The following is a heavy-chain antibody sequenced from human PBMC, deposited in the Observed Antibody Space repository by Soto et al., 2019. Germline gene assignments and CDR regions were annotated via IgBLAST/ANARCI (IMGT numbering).Heavy chain of an antibody. Sequence: EVQLVESGGGLVQPGGSLRLSCAASGFTFSSYSMNWVRQAPGKGLEWVSYISSSSSTIYYADSVKGRFTISRDNAKNSLYLQMKSRRAEDTAVYYCAREYGSGSFYYYYYYMDVWGKGTTVTVSS. CDR2: ISSSSSTI. J-gene: IGHJ6*03. D-gene: IGHD3-10*01. CDR1: GFTFSSYS. V-gene: IGHV3-48*01. CDR3: AREYGSGSFYYYYYYMDV.